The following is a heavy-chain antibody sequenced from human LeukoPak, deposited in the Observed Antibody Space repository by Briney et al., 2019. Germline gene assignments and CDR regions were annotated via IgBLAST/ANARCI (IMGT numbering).Heavy chain of an antibody. CDR3: AKDARIGGYYMDV. Sequence: GRSLRLSCAASGFSFSGHGMHWVRQAPGKGLEWVAVISDASDKFYGDSVKGRFTISRDNSKNTLYLQMNSLRPEDTAVYYCAKDARIGGYYMDVWGQGTTVTVSS. CDR1: GFSFSGHG. J-gene: IGHJ6*02. CDR2: ISDASDK. D-gene: IGHD3-22*01. V-gene: IGHV3-30*18.